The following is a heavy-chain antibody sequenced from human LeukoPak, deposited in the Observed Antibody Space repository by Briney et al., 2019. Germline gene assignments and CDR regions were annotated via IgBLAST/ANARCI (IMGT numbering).Heavy chain of an antibody. CDR1: GFTVSSNY. CDR3: ARVVGTGLLDY. CDR2: IYSGGST. J-gene: IGHJ4*02. V-gene: IGHV3-66*01. Sequence: GGSLRLSCAASGFTVSSNYMSWVRQAPGKGLEWVSVIYSGGSTYYADSVKGRFTISRDNSKNTLCLQMNSLRAEDTAVYYCARVVGTGLLDYWGQGTLVTVSS. D-gene: IGHD1-1*01.